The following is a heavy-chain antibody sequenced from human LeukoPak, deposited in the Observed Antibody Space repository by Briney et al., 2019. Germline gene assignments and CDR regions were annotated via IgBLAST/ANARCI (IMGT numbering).Heavy chain of an antibody. CDR3: ARQLGNIDY. D-gene: IGHD3-9*01. V-gene: IGHV4-59*08. Sequence: GSTTYNPSRKSRATISVDTSKNQFSLRLTSVTAADTAVYYCARQLGNIDYWGQGTLVTVSS. CDR2: GST. J-gene: IGHJ4*02.